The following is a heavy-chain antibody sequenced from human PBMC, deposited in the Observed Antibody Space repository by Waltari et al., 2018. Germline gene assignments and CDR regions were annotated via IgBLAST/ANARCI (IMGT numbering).Heavy chain of an antibody. CDR3: TTGSVEGY. D-gene: IGHD2-15*01. CDR1: GFTFSNAW. CDR2: IKIKAQGEKT. V-gene: IGHV3-15*01. J-gene: IGHJ4*02. Sequence: EVQLVESGGGLVKPGGSLRLSCAASGFTFSNAWMNWGRQAPGKGLDWVARIKIKAQGEKTEDSAPVGGRFTISRDDSKNTLYLQMNSLKTEDAAVYYCTTGSVEGYWGQGTLVTVSS.